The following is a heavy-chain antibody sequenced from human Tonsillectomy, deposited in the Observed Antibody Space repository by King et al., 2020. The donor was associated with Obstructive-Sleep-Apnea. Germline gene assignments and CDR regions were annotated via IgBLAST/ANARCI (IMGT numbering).Heavy chain of an antibody. CDR3: ARSGPDCSGGTCYFDY. CDR1: GYSFTSYW. CDR2: IDPSDSYT. D-gene: IGHD2-15*01. Sequence: VQLVESGAEVKEPGESLRISCKGSGYSFTSYWISWVRQMPGKGLEWMGRIDPSDSYTNHSPSFQGHVTISADKSISTAYLQWSSLKASDTAMFYCARSGPDCSGGTCYFDYWGQGTLVTVSS. J-gene: IGHJ4*02. V-gene: IGHV5-10-1*03.